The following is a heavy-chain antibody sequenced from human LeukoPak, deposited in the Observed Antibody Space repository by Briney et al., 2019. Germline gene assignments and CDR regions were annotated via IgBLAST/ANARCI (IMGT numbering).Heavy chain of an antibody. J-gene: IGHJ5*02. D-gene: IGHD5-24*01. V-gene: IGHV3-53*01. CDR1: GFTVSSNY. CDR2: IYSGGST. CDR3: ARVWDGYNYFDP. Sequence: PGGSLRLSCAASGFTVSSNYMSWVRQAPGKGLEWVSVIYSGGSTYYADSVKGRFTISRDNSKNTLYLQMNSLRAEDTAVYYCARVWDGYNYFDPWGQGTLVTVSS.